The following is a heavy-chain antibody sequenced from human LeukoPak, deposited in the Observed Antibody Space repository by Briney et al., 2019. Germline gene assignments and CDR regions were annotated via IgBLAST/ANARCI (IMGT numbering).Heavy chain of an antibody. J-gene: IGHJ4*02. CDR3: ARDRGYYDSSGYHQYYYFDY. V-gene: IGHV3-30*02. D-gene: IGHD3-22*01. CDR2: IRSGGSTK. CDR1: GFIFSNYG. Sequence: GGSLRLSCAASGFIFSNYGMHWVRQAPGKGLEWVAFIRSGGSTKYYADSVKGRFTISRDNSKNTLYLQMNSLRAEDTAVYYCARDRGYYDSSGYHQYYYFDYWGQGTLVTVSS.